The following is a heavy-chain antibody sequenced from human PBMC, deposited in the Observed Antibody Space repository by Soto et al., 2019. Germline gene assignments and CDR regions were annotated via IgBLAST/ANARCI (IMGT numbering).Heavy chain of an antibody. CDR2: IWNDGSNE. V-gene: IGHV3-33*08. J-gene: IGHJ4*02. CDR3: ARDQTDSGGYSDS. D-gene: IGHD2-15*01. CDR1: GLSFSIYN. Sequence: GGSLRLSCTASGLSFSIYNLNWVRQAPGKGLEWVAIIWNDGSNEYYADSVKGRFTISRDNSKNTVYLQVSKLRAEDTAVYFCARDQTDSGGYSDSWGQGTLVTVSS.